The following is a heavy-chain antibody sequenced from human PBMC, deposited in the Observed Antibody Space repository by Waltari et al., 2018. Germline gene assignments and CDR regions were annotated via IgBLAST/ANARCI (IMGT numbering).Heavy chain of an antibody. Sequence: QVQLVQSGAEVKKPGASVKASCKASGYTFTGYDMHWARQAHGQGLEWMGWINPNRGGTNYAQKFQGRVTMTRDTSISTAYMELSRLRSDDTAVYYCAREYYDILTGYADYGYWGQGTLVTVSS. V-gene: IGHV1-2*02. CDR3: AREYYDILTGYADYGY. CDR1: GYTFTGYD. D-gene: IGHD3-9*01. CDR2: INPNRGGT. J-gene: IGHJ4*02.